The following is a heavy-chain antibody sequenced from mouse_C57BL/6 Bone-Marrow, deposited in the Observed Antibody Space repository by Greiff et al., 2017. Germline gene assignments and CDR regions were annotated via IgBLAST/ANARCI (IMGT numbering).Heavy chain of an antibody. D-gene: IGHD2-3*01. CDR2: IDPEIGAT. Sequence: EVQLQQSGAELVRPGASVKLSCTASGFNIKDDYIHWVKQRPEQGLEWIRWIDPEIGATEYASKFQGKATIPSDTSSNTAYLRLSSLTSEDTAVFYCSSFDGDYFDFWGQGTPLTVAS. CDR1: GFNIKDDY. CDR3: SSFDGDYFDF. J-gene: IGHJ2*01. V-gene: IGHV14-4*01.